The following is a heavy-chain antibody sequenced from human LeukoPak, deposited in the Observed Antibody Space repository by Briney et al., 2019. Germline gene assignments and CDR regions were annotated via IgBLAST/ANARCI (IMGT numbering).Heavy chain of an antibody. CDR2: ISYDGNNK. CDR3: ARGTPYSSGWFDY. CDR1: GFTFSSYS. Sequence: PGRSLRLSCSASGFTFSSYSMHWVRQAPGKGLEWVAVISYDGNNKYDADSVKGRFTISRDNSKNTLYLQMNSLRAEDTAVYYCARGTPYSSGWFDYWGQGTLVTVSS. V-gene: IGHV3-30-3*01. J-gene: IGHJ4*02. D-gene: IGHD6-19*01.